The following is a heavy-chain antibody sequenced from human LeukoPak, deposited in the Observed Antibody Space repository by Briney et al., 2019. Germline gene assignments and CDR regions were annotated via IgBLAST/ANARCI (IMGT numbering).Heavy chain of an antibody. CDR1: GFTFGAYA. CDR2: IRSKAYGGTT. Sequence: GGSLRLSCTASGFTFGAYAMSWVRQAPGKGLGWVGFIRSKAYGGTTEYAASVKGRFTISRDDYNSIAYLQMNSLKTEDTAVYYCTRDLQQLVFDYWGQGTLVTVSS. J-gene: IGHJ4*02. V-gene: IGHV3-49*04. CDR3: TRDLQQLVFDY. D-gene: IGHD6-13*01.